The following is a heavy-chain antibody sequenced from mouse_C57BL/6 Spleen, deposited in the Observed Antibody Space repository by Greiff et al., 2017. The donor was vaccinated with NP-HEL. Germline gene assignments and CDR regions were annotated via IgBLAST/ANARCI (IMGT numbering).Heavy chain of an antibody. CDR1: GYSITSGYY. CDR2: ISYDGSN. J-gene: IGHJ2*01. D-gene: IGHD3-3*01. CDR3: ARGLGQGYFDY. V-gene: IGHV3-6*01. Sequence: EVQLVESGPGLVKPSQSLSLTCSVTGYSITSGYYWNWIRQFPGNKLEWMGYISYDGSNNYNPSLKNRISITRDTSKNQFFLKLNSVTTEDTATYYCARGLGQGYFDYWGQGTTLTVSS.